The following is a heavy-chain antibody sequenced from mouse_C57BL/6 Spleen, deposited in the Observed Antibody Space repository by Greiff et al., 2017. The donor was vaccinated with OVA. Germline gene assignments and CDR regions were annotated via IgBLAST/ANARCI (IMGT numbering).Heavy chain of an antibody. V-gene: IGHV5-4*01. Sequence: DVMLVESGGGLVKPGGSLKLSCAASGFTFSSYAMSWVRQTPEKRLEWVATISDGGSYTYYPDNVKGRFTISRDNAKNNLYLQMSQLKSEDTAMDYCARDALQLGRAWFAYWGQGTLVTVSA. D-gene: IGHD4-1*02. CDR1: GFTFSSYA. CDR2: ISDGGSYT. CDR3: ARDALQLGRAWFAY. J-gene: IGHJ3*01.